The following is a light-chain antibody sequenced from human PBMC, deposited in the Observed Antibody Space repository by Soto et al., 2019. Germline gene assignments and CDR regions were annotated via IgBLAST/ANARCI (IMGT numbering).Light chain of an antibody. CDR1: TSDVGSYDL. J-gene: IGLJ1*01. CDR3: CSYAGGRSPYV. V-gene: IGLV2-23*02. CDR2: EVS. Sequence: QSVLTQPASVSGSPGQSITISCTGTTSDVGSYDLVSWYQQHPGKAPKIMIYEVSKRPSGDSNRFSCSKSGNTASLTISGLQAEDEADYYCCSYAGGRSPYVFGTGTKVTVL.